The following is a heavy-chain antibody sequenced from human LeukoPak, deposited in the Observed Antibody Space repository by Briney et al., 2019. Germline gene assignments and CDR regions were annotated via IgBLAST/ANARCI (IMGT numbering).Heavy chain of an antibody. CDR2: ISSSGSTI. J-gene: IGHJ4*02. V-gene: IGHV3-48*03. Sequence: GGSLRLSCAASGFTFRSYEMNWLRQAPGKGLEWVSYISSSGSTIYYADSVKGRFTISRDNAKNSLYLQMDSLRAEDTAVYFRARGLWSGTYWGQGTLVTVSS. D-gene: IGHD3-3*01. CDR3: ARGLWSGTY. CDR1: GFTFRSYE.